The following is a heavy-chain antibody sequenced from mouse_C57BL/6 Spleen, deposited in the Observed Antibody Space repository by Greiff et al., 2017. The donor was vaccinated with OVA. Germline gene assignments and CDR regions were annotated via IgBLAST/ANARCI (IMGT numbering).Heavy chain of an antibody. CDR3: ARRYDYDYYAMDY. D-gene: IGHD2-4*01. Sequence: EVKLVESGGDLVKPGGSLKLSCAASGFTFSSYGMSWVRQTPDKRLEWVATISSGGSYTYYPDSVKGRFTISRDNAKNTLYLQMSSLKSEDTAMYYCARRYDYDYYAMDYWGQGTSVTVSS. V-gene: IGHV5-6*02. CDR2: ISSGGSYT. J-gene: IGHJ4*01. CDR1: GFTFSSYG.